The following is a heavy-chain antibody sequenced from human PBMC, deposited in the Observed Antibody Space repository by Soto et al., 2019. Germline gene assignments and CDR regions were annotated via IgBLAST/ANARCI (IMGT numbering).Heavy chain of an antibody. D-gene: IGHD3-3*02. CDR1: GPTFIAYY. CDR2: IDPKSGGT. Sequence: QLVQSGAEVKKPGASVKVSCKTSGPTFIAYYIHWVRQAPGQGLEWMGWIDPKSGGTTYEQKFLGRVTMPRDTSINTAYMELNTLTSDDTALYSCASISVDVPEWGQGTLITVSS. J-gene: IGHJ4*02. V-gene: IGHV1-2*02. CDR3: ASISVDVPE.